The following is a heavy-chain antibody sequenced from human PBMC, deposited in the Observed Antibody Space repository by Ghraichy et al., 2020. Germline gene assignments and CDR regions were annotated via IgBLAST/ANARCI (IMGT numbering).Heavy chain of an antibody. CDR3: ARGLYCSSTSCYLYFQH. V-gene: IGHV4-34*01. CDR2: INHSGST. D-gene: IGHD2-2*01. J-gene: IGHJ1*01. Sequence: SETLSLTCAVYGGSFSGYYWSWIRQPPGKGLEWIGEINHSGSTNYNPSLKSRVTISVDTSKNQFSLKLSSVTAADTAVYYCARGLYCSSTSCYLYFQHWGQGTLVTVSS. CDR1: GGSFSGYY.